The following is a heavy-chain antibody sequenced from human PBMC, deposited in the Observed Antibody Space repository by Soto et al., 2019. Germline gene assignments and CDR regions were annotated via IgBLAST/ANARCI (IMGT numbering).Heavy chain of an antibody. V-gene: IGHV1-58*01. D-gene: IGHD3-22*01. CDR2: IVAASGKT. CDR1: GFTFSRSA. J-gene: IGHJ4*02. CDR3: AATLDWGSYDFGGYPS. Sequence: SVKVSCKGSGFTFSRSAVQWVRQARGQGLEWIGWIVAASGKTDYSQIFQERVTITRDMSTSTAYMELSSLSSEDTAVYYCAATLDWGSYDFGGYPSWGQGTMVAVSS.